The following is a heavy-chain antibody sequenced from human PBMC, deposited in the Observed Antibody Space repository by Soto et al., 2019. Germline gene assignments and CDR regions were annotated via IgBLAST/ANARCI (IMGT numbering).Heavy chain of an antibody. V-gene: IGHV5-51*01. D-gene: IGHD5-18*01. Sequence: GESLKISCKGSGYNFTSYWIGCVRQMPGKGLEWMGIIYPGDSDTRYSPSFQGQVTISADKSISTAYLQWSSLKASDTAMYYCARRGYSYGRSHGWFDPWVHGTLVTVSS. J-gene: IGHJ5*02. CDR2: IYPGDSDT. CDR1: GYNFTSYW. CDR3: ARRGYSYGRSHGWFDP.